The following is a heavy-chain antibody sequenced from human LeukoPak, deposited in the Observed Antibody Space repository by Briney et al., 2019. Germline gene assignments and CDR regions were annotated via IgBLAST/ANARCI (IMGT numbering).Heavy chain of an antibody. V-gene: IGHV3-23*01. CDR1: GFTFSTCG. Sequence: GGSLRLSCAASGFTFSTCGMTWVRQAPGKGLEWVSAISRSGSSTYYADSVKGRFTISRDNSKNTLYLQMNSLRAEDTAVYYCAKSPSIYFFDYWGQGTLVTVSS. CDR2: ISRSGSST. CDR3: AKSPSIYFFDY. J-gene: IGHJ4*02. D-gene: IGHD3-10*01.